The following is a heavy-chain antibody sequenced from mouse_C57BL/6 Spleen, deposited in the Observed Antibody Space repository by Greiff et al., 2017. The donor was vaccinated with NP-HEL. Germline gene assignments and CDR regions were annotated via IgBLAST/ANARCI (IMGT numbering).Heavy chain of an antibody. CDR2: ISSGSSTI. J-gene: IGHJ4*01. Sequence: EVKVVESGGGLVKPGGSLKLSCAASGFTFSDYGMHWVRQAPEKGLEWVAYISSGSSTIYYAATVKGRFTISRDTAKNTLFLQRTSLRSEDTDKYDCARLLLREYARDDWGQGTSVTVSS. V-gene: IGHV5-17*01. D-gene: IGHD1-1*01. CDR3: ARLLLREYARDD. CDR1: GFTFSDYG.